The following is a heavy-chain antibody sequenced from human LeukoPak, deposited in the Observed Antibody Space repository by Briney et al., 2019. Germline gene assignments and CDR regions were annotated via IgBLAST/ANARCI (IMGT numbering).Heavy chain of an antibody. Sequence: SQSLSLTHTVSVGSHSSSNYYWGWIRQPPGKGLGRIGSIYYSGGTYYNPYIMRRGAISVGTSKIQFSLKLSSVPAADTTVYYCGSLNPGIAAAVVWGQGTLVTVSS. J-gene: IGHJ4*02. CDR1: VGSHSSSNYY. D-gene: IGHD6-13*01. CDR3: GSLNPGIAAAVV. CDR2: IYYSGGT. V-gene: IGHV4-39*01.